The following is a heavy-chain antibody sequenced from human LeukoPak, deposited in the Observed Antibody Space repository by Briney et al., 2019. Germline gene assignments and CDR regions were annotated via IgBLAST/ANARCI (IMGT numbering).Heavy chain of an antibody. D-gene: IGHD5-18*01. CDR2: INPKSGGT. J-gene: IGHJ4*02. CDR1: GYTFTGYF. V-gene: IGHV1-2*02. CDR3: ARGQLWPVDY. Sequence: ASVKVSFKASGYTFTGYFIHWVRQAPGQGLEWMGWINPKSGGTNYAQKFQGRVTMTRDTSISTAYMELSSLRSDDTAVYFCARGQLWPVDYWGQGTLVTVSS.